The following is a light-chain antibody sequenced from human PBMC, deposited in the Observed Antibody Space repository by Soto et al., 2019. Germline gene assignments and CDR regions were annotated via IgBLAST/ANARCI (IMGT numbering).Light chain of an antibody. J-gene: IGKJ1*01. Sequence: EIVLTQSPGSLSLSPGERATLSCRASQSVSSTFFAWYQQRPGQAPRLLMYGASSRATGIPERFSGSGSGTDFTLTISRLEPEDFAVYYCQQFDSSVPFGQGTKVEIK. CDR2: GAS. CDR1: QSVSSTF. CDR3: QQFDSSVP. V-gene: IGKV3-20*01.